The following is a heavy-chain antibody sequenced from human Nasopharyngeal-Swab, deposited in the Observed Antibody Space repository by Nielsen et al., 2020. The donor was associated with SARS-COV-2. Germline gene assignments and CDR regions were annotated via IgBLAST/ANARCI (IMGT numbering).Heavy chain of an antibody. D-gene: IGHD4-11*01. Sequence: GESLKISCAASGFTVSSNYMSWVRQAQGKGLELVSVIYSGGSTYYADSVKGRFTISRDNSKNTLYLQMNSLRAEDTAVYYCARDYSNYRDYYYGMDVWGQGTTVTVSS. V-gene: IGHV3-53*01. CDR1: GFTVSSNY. J-gene: IGHJ6*02. CDR3: ARDYSNYRDYYYGMDV. CDR2: IYSGGST.